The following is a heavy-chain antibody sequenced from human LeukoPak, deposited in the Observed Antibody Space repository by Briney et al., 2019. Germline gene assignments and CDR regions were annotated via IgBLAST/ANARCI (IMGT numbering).Heavy chain of an antibody. V-gene: IGHV3-7*01. J-gene: IGHJ4*02. CDR1: GLTISSYW. Sequence: PGGSLRLSCAASGLTISSYWMSWVRQAPGKGLEWVANIKQDGSEKYYVDSVKGRFAISRDNAQNSLYLQMNSLRAEDTAVYYCARVYDYVWGSYRTRPAHLDYWGQGTLVTVSS. CDR3: ARVYDYVWGSYRTRPAHLDY. D-gene: IGHD3-16*02. CDR2: IKQDGSEK.